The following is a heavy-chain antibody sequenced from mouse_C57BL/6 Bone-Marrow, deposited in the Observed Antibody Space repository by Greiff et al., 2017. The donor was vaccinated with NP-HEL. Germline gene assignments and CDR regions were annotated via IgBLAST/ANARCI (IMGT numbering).Heavy chain of an antibody. V-gene: IGHV1-81*01. CDR3: ARDYDYGWFAY. CDR2: IYPRSGNT. D-gene: IGHD2-4*01. Sequence: VQLQQSGAELARPGASVKLSCKASGYTFTSYGISWVKQRTGQGLEWIGDIYPRSGNTYYNEKFKGKATLTADKSFSTAYMELRSLTSEDSAVYFCARDYDYGWFAYWGQGTLVTVSA. J-gene: IGHJ3*01. CDR1: GYTFTSYG.